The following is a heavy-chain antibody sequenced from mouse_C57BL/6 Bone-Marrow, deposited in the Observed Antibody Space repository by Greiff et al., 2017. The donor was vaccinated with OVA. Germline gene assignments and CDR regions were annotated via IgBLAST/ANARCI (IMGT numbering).Heavy chain of an antibody. CDR1: GYTFTSYW. CDR3: ARWAFDY. J-gene: IGHJ2*01. V-gene: IGHV1-69*01. CDR2: IDPSDSYT. Sequence: QVQLQQPGAELVMPGASVKLSFKASGYTFTSYWMHWVKQRPGQGLEWIGEIDPSDSYTNYNQKFKGKSTLTVDKSSSTAYMQLSSLTSEDSAVYYCARWAFDYWGQGTTLTVSS.